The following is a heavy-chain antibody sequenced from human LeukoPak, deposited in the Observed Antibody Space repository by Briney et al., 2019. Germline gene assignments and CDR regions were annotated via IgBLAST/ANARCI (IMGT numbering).Heavy chain of an antibody. CDR2: IKQDGSEK. CDR3: ARLRFLEWLRYYMDV. D-gene: IGHD3-3*01. J-gene: IGHJ6*03. Sequence: GGSLRLSCAASGFTFSSYWMSWVRQATGKGLEWVANIKQDGSEKYYVHSVKGRFTISRDNAKNSLYLQMNSLRAEDTAVYYCARLRFLEWLRYYMDVWGKGTTVTVSS. CDR1: GFTFSSYW. V-gene: IGHV3-7*01.